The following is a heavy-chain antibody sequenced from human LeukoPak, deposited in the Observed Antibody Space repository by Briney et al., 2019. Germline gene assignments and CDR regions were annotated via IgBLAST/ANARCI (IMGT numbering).Heavy chain of an antibody. CDR1: GGPVSRYY. Sequence: PSETLSLTCTVSGGPVSRYYWSWIRQPPGKALEYIGYIYDSGITNYNHSLKSRVSMSIDTSMRQFSLKLRSVTATDTAVYYCARGDLNPFDAFAIWGQGKMVTVSP. D-gene: IGHD3-16*01. J-gene: IGHJ3*02. CDR3: ARGDLNPFDAFAI. CDR2: IYDSGIT. V-gene: IGHV4-59*08.